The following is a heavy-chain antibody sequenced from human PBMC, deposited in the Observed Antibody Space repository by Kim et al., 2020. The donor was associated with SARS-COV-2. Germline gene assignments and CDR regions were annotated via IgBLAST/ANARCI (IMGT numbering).Heavy chain of an antibody. Sequence: VKGRFTISRDDSKNSLYLQMNSLKTEDTAVYYCARGRYYYDSSGYYYFDYWGQGTLVTVSS. V-gene: IGHV3-72*01. J-gene: IGHJ4*02. D-gene: IGHD3-22*01. CDR3: ARGRYYYDSSGYYYFDY.